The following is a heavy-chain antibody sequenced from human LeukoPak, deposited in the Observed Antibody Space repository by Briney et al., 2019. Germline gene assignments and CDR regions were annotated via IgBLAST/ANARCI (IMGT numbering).Heavy chain of an antibody. D-gene: IGHD3-22*01. CDR3: ARDALITMIVVGPIDY. J-gene: IGHJ4*02. CDR2: ISYDGSNK. V-gene: IGHV3-30-3*01. CDR1: GFTFSSYA. Sequence: VQPGRSLILSCAASGFTFSSYAMHWVRQAPGTGLEWVAVISYDGSNKYYADSGKGRFTISRDNSKNTLYLQMNSLRAEDTAVYYCARDALITMIVVGPIDYWGQGTLVTVSS.